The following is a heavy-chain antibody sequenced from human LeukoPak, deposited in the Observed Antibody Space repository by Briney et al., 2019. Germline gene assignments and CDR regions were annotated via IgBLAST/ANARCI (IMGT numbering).Heavy chain of an antibody. D-gene: IGHD2/OR15-2a*01. CDR2: ISSNGGST. CDR3: VKDYDAYGEYDY. Sequence: PGGSLRLSCSASGFTFSSYAMHWVRQAPGKGLEYVSAISSNGGSTDYAASVKGRFIISRDNSKNTLYLQMSSLRAEDTAVYYCVKDYDAYGEYDYWGQGTLVTVSS. J-gene: IGHJ4*02. CDR1: GFTFSSYA. V-gene: IGHV3-64D*09.